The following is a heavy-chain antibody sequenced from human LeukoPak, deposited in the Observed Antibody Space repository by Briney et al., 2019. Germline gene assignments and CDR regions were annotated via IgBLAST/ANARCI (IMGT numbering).Heavy chain of an antibody. V-gene: IGHV4-30-2*01. CDR3: ARGPYYDSSGYYV. J-gene: IGHJ4*02. Sequence: SETLSLTCAVSGGSISSGGYSWSWIRQPPGKGLEWIGYIYHSGSTYYNPSLKSRVTISVDTSKNQFSLKLSSVTAADTAVYYCARGPYYDSSGYYVWGQGTLVTVSS. CDR2: IYHSGST. CDR1: GGSISSGGYS. D-gene: IGHD3-22*01.